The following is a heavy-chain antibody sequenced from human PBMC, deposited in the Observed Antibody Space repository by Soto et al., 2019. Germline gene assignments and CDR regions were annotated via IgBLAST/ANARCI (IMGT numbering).Heavy chain of an antibody. Sequence: GGSLRLSCAASGFTFSSYAMSWVRQAPGKGLEWVSAISGSGGSTYYADSVKGRFTISRDNSKNTLYLQMNSLRAEDTAVYYCAKDESEGCRSTSCYYYYYYGMDVWGQGTTVTVSS. CDR2: ISGSGGST. D-gene: IGHD2-2*01. V-gene: IGHV3-23*01. J-gene: IGHJ6*02. CDR1: GFTFSSYA. CDR3: AKDESEGCRSTSCYYYYYYGMDV.